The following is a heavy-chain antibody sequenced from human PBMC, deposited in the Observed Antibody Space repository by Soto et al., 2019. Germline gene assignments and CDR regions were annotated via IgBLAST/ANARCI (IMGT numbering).Heavy chain of an antibody. CDR2: ISYDGSNK. D-gene: IGHD2-2*01. V-gene: IGHV3-30-3*01. CDR1: GFTFSSYA. Sequence: PGGSLRLSCAASGFTFSSYAMHWVRQAPGKGLERVAVISYDGSNKYYADSVKGRFTISRDNSKNTLYLQMNSLRAEDTAVYYCARGASLGGCSSTSCYRGYYYYYYGMDVWGQRTTVTVSS. J-gene: IGHJ6*02. CDR3: ARGASLGGCSSTSCYRGYYYYYYGMDV.